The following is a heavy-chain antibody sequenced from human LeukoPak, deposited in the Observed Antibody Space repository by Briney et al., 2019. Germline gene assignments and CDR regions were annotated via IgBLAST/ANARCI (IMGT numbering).Heavy chain of an antibody. CDR2: IYYSGST. Sequence: SETLSLTCTVSGGSISSSSYYWGWIRQPPGKGLEWIGSIYYSGSTYYNPSLKSRVTISVDTPKNQFSLKLSSVTAADTAVYYCASLRPYYDSSGYPSAFDYWGQGTLVTVSS. D-gene: IGHD3-22*01. CDR1: GGSISSSSYY. CDR3: ASLRPYYDSSGYPSAFDY. J-gene: IGHJ4*02. V-gene: IGHV4-39*01.